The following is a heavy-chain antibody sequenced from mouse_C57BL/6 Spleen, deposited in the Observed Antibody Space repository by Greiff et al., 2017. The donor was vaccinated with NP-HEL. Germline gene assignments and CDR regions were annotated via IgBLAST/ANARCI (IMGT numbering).Heavy chain of an antibody. CDR1: GYTFTSYW. V-gene: IGHV1-59*01. Sequence: QVQLQQPGAELVRPGTSVKLSCKASGYTFTSYWMHWVKQRPGQGLEWIGVIDPSDSYTNYNQKFKGKATLTVDTSSSTAYMQLSSLTSEDSAVYYCARGYGSSYEDAMYYWGQGTSVTVSS. D-gene: IGHD1-1*01. CDR3: ARGYGSSYEDAMYY. J-gene: IGHJ4*01. CDR2: IDPSDSYT.